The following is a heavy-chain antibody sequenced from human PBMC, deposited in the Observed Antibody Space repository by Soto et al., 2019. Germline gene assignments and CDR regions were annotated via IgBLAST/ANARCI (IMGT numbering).Heavy chain of an antibody. D-gene: IGHD6-19*01. V-gene: IGHV4-59*02. CDR2: IDSSGST. J-gene: IGHJ4*02. CDR3: TRGVGWPVDY. CDR1: DDFVTTYY. Sequence: QVQLQESGPGLVKPSETLSLTCTVSDDFVTTYYWSWFRQPPGKGLEWIGYIDSSGSTKYNPSLVSRVTISIGTSKNQLSLMLTSVTAADTAVYYCTRGVGWPVDYWGQGALVTVSS.